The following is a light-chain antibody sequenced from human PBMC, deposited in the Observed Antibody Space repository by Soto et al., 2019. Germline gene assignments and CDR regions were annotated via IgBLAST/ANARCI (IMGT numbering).Light chain of an antibody. J-gene: IGLJ1*01. CDR3: SSYAGPSTRYV. V-gene: IGLV2-23*01. CDR1: SRDVGNYNL. Sequence: QSALTQPASVSASPGQSITFSCTGTSRDVGNYNLVSWYQHHPGKAPKLIIYDDSKRPSGVSNRFSGSKSGNTASLTISGLQAEDEADYYCSSYAGPSTRYVFGTGTKLTVL. CDR2: DDS.